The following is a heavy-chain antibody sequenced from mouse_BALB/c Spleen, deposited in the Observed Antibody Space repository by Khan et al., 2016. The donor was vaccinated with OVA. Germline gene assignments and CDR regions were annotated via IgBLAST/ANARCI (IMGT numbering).Heavy chain of an antibody. Sequence: QMQLEESRTELARPGASVKLSCKAAGSTFTDFYINWVKQRAGLGPDWIGETFPGSGNTYYNEKFKGKATLTADKSSSTAYMQRSRLTSEDSEVYYCARMDTTSLDCWGQGTTLTLSS. D-gene: IGHD2-3*01. CDR3: ARMDTTSLDC. J-gene: IGHJ2*01. CDR1: GSTFTDFY. V-gene: IGHV1-77*01. CDR2: TFPGSGNT.